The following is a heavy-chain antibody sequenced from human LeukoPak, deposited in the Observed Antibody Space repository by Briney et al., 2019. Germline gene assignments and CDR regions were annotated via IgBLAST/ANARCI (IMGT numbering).Heavy chain of an antibody. V-gene: IGHV3-30*18. J-gene: IGHJ4*02. CDR2: ISYDGSNK. CDR1: GFTFSSYG. Sequence: GRSLRLSCAASGFTFSSYGMHWVRQAPGKGLEWVAVISYDGSNKYYADSVKGRFTISRDNSKNTLYLQMNSLRAEDTAVYYCAKAEWGDSGYDFPEWWGQGTLVTVSS. CDR3: AKAEWGDSGYDFPEW. D-gene: IGHD5-12*01.